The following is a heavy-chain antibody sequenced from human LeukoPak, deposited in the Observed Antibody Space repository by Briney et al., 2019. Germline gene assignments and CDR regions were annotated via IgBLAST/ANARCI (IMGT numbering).Heavy chain of an antibody. D-gene: IGHD5-12*01. J-gene: IGHJ4*02. Sequence: GGSLRLSCAVSGITLSNYGMSWVRQAPGKGLEWVAGISDSGGSTNYADSVKGRFTISRDNSKNTLYLQMNSLRAEDTAVYYCPKADTSGYDSPYWGQGTLVTVSS. CDR3: PKADTSGYDSPY. CDR1: GITLSNYG. CDR2: ISDSGGST. V-gene: IGHV3-23*01.